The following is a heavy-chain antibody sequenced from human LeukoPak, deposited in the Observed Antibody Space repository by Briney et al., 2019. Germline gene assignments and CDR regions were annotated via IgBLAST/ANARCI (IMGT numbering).Heavy chain of an antibody. Sequence: ASVKVSCKASGYTFTGYYMHWVRQAPGQGLEWMGWINPNSGGTNYAQKFRGRVTMTRDTSISTAYMELSRLRSDDTAVYYCARDQQLVASNWFDPWGQGTLVTVSS. CDR2: INPNSGGT. J-gene: IGHJ5*02. V-gene: IGHV1-2*02. D-gene: IGHD6-13*01. CDR1: GYTFTGYY. CDR3: ARDQQLVASNWFDP.